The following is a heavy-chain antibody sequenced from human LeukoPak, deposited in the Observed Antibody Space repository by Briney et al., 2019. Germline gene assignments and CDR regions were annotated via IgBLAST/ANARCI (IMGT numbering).Heavy chain of an antibody. CDR2: IYYSGST. J-gene: IGHJ4*02. V-gene: IGHV4-39*07. CDR1: GGSISGSSYY. Sequence: SETLSLTCTVSGGSISGSSYYWGWIRQPPGKGLEWIGSIYYSGSTYYNPSLKSRVTISVDTSKNQFSLKLSSVTAADTAVYYCARESRIVGATEFDYWGQGTLVTVSS. CDR3: ARESRIVGATEFDY. D-gene: IGHD1-26*01.